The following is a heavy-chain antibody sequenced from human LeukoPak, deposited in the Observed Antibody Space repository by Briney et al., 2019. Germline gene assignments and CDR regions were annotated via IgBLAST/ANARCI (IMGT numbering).Heavy chain of an antibody. CDR2: INPNSGDT. CDR1: GYTFTGYY. V-gene: IGHV1-2*02. J-gene: IGHJ4*02. Sequence: GASVKVSCKASGYTFTGYYMHWVRQAPGQGLEWMGWINPNSGDTNYAQKFQGRVTMTRDTSTSTAYMELSRLRSDDTAVYYCATVPDYGGKDFDYWGQGTLVTVSS. CDR3: ATVPDYGGKDFDY. D-gene: IGHD4-23*01.